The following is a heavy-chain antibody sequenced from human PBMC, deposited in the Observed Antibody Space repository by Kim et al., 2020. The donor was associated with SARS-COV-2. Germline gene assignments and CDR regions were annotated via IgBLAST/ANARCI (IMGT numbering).Heavy chain of an antibody. J-gene: IGHJ6*02. CDR2: INSDGSST. V-gene: IGHV3-74*01. D-gene: IGHD6-19*01. Sequence: GGSLRLSCAASGFTFSSYWMHWVRQAPGKGLEWVSRINSDGSSTTYADSVKGRFTISRDNAKNTLYLQMKSLRVEDTAVYYCARLKGSSGWEPNPHYYYGMDVWGQGTTVTVSS. CDR1: GFTFSSYW. CDR3: ARLKGSSGWEPNPHYYYGMDV.